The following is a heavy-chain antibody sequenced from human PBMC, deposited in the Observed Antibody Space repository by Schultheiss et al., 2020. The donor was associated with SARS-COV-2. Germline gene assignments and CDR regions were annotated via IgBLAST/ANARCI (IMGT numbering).Heavy chain of an antibody. CDR3: ARLSVYHSSAFDI. J-gene: IGHJ3*02. D-gene: IGHD3-16*02. CDR1: GGSISSSSYY. Sequence: SETLSLTCTVSGGSISSSSYYWGWIRQPPGKGLEWIGYIYYSGSTNYNPSLKSRVTISVDTSKNQFSLKLSSVTAADTAVYYCARLSVYHSSAFDIWGQGTMVTVSS. V-gene: IGHV4-61*05. CDR2: IYYSGST.